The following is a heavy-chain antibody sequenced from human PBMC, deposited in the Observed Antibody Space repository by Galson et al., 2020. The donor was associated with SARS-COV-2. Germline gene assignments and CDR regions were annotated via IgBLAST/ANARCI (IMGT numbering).Heavy chain of an antibody. D-gene: IGHD3-10*01. V-gene: IGHV3-23*01. CDR2: ISSSGNDL. CDR1: GFTFNNYA. Sequence: GESLKISCEASGFTFNNYAMNWVRQAPGKGLEWVSSISSSGNDLYYADSVKGRFTISRDNSRNMLYLQMNSLRPEDTALYYCARGWDCDSSVWFVGVYWGQGTLVTVS. CDR3: ARGWDCDSSVWFVGVY. J-gene: IGHJ4*02.